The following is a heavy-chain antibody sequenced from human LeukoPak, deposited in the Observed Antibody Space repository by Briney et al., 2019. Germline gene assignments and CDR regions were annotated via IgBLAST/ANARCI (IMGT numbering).Heavy chain of an antibody. D-gene: IGHD6-19*01. CDR1: GGSISSGGYY. V-gene: IGHV4-31*03. CDR2: IYYSGST. Sequence: PSETLSLTCTVSGGSISSGGYYWSWIRQHPGKGLEWIGYIYYSGSTYYNPSLKSRVTISVDTSKNQFSLKLSSVTAADTAVYYCARGILVAGIFAEYFQNWGQGTLVTVSS. J-gene: IGHJ1*01. CDR3: ARGILVAGIFAEYFQN.